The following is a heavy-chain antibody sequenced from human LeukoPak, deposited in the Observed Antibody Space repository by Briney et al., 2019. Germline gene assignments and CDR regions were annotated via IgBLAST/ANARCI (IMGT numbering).Heavy chain of an antibody. CDR3: ARDPLGGGGYSSGWYGGGFDY. Sequence: SQTLSLTCAISGDSVSSNSAAWNWIRQSPSRGLEWLGRTYYRSKWYNDYAVSVKSRITINPDTSKNQFSLQLNSVTPEDTAVYYCARDPLGGGGYSSGWYGGGFDYWGQGTLVTVSS. V-gene: IGHV6-1*01. D-gene: IGHD6-19*01. CDR2: TYYRSKWYN. CDR1: GDSVSSNSAA. J-gene: IGHJ4*02.